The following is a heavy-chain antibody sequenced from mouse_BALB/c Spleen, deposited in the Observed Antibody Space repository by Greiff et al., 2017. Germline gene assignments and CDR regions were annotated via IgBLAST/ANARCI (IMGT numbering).Heavy chain of an antibody. J-gene: IGHJ4*01. D-gene: IGHD2-14*01. Sequence: DVKLVESGGGLVQPGGSRKLSCAASGFTFSSFGMHWVRQAPEKGLEWVAYISSGSSTIYYADTVKGRFTISRDNPKNTLFLQMTSLRSEDTAMYYCATYYRYDDYAMDYWGQGTSVTVSS. CDR2: ISSGSSTI. V-gene: IGHV5-17*02. CDR3: ATYYRYDDYAMDY. CDR1: GFTFSSFG.